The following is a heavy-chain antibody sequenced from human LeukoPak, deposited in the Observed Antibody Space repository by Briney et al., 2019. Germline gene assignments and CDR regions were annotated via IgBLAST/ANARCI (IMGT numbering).Heavy chain of an antibody. J-gene: IGHJ4*02. CDR3: ARDPSLAVAGIRLFDY. D-gene: IGHD6-19*01. Sequence: ASVKVSCKTSGYTSTNYGISWVRQAPGQGLEWMGWISGYNGNPRYAQKVQGRVTMTTDTSTNTAYMEVNSLRSDDTAIYYCARDPSLAVAGIRLFDYWGQGTLVIVSS. CDR2: ISGYNGNP. V-gene: IGHV1-18*01. CDR1: GYTSTNYG.